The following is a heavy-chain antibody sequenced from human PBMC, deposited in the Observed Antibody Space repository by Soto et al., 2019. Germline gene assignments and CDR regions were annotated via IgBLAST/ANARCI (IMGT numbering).Heavy chain of an antibody. CDR2: MSYDGTKE. CDR1: GFALTTYG. D-gene: IGHD6-13*01. J-gene: IGHJ4*02. CDR3: AKEFGSTWIDH. Sequence: GGSLRLSCAASGFALTTYGMHWVRQAPGKGLEWVAAMSYDGTKEYYADSVKGRFTISRDSSRNTLFLQLNSLRAEDTAVYYCAKEFGSTWIDHWGEGTLVTVSS. V-gene: IGHV3-30*18.